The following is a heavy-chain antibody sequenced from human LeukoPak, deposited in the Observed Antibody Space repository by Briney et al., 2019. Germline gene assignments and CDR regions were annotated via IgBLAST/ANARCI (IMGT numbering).Heavy chain of an antibody. CDR2: ITYSSGDT. D-gene: IGHD3-10*01. CDR3: AKEESSFQLEDTFDI. J-gene: IGHJ3*02. Sequence: GGSLRLSCAASGFTFSAYGMSWFRQAPGKGLEWVSAITYSSGDTYYADSVKGRFTISRDNSKNTLYLQMNRLRAEDTAVYYCAKEESSFQLEDTFDIWGQGTMVTVSS. V-gene: IGHV3-23*01. CDR1: GFTFSAYG.